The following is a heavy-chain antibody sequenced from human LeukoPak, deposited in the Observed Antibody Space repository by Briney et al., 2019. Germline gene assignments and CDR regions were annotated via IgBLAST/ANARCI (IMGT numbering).Heavy chain of an antibody. Sequence: ASVKVSCKASGGTFSSYAISWVRQAPGQGLEWMGRIIPILGIANYAQKFQGRVTITRDTSASTAYMELSSLRSEDTAVYYCARVVVVPAAHFDYWGQGTLVTVSS. J-gene: IGHJ4*02. CDR3: ARVVVVPAAHFDY. D-gene: IGHD2-2*01. V-gene: IGHV1-69*04. CDR2: IIPILGIA. CDR1: GGTFSSYA.